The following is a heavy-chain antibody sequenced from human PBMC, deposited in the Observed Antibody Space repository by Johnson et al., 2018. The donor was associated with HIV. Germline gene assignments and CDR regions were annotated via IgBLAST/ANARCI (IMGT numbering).Heavy chain of an antibody. CDR3: ARERSGSYYVDAFDI. CDR1: GFTFSMYA. CDR2: ISSNGGST. V-gene: IGHV3-64*01. D-gene: IGHD1-26*01. Sequence: VQPVESGGGLVQPGRSLRLSCAASGFTFSMYAMHWVRQAPGKGLEYVSAISSNGGSTYYANSVTGRFTISRDNSKNTLYLQMGSLRAEDMAVYYCARERSGSYYVDAFDIWGQGTMVTVSS. J-gene: IGHJ3*02.